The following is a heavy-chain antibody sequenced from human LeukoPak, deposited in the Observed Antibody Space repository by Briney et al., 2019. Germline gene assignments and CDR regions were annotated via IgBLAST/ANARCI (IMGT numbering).Heavy chain of an antibody. V-gene: IGHV3-30-3*01. Sequence: GSLRLSCAASGFTFSSYAMSWVRQAPGKGLEWVAVISYDGSNKYYADSVKGRFTISRDNSKNTLYLQMNSLRAEDTAVYYCAGILVPKRSWFDPWGQGTLVTVSS. CDR1: GFTFSSYA. J-gene: IGHJ5*02. D-gene: IGHD2-21*01. CDR2: ISYDGSNK. CDR3: AGILVPKRSWFDP.